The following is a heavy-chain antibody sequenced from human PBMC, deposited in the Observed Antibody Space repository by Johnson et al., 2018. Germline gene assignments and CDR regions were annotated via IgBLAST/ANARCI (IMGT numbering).Heavy chain of an antibody. J-gene: IGHJ3*02. CDR1: GFTFDDYA. CDR3: AKVVIRSAGRTADAFEI. Sequence: VQLVEAGGGLVQAGRSLRISCAASGFTFDDYAMHWVRQAPGKGLEWVSGISWQSGVIDYADSMKGRFAISRDNAKYYLYLQMNKLRAEDTALYSCAKVVIRSAGRTADAFEIWCQGTMVTVSS. V-gene: IGHV3-9*01. D-gene: IGHD1-1*01. CDR2: ISWQSGVI.